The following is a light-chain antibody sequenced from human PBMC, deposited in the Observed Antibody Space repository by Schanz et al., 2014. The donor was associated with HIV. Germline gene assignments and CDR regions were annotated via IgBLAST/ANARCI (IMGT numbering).Light chain of an antibody. CDR2: DAS. V-gene: IGKV3D-20*01. CDR3: QQYGSSPGT. J-gene: IGKJ2*01. CDR1: QAVSGGH. Sequence: EIVLTQSPGTLSVSPGDRATLSCTASQAVSGGHLAWYQARPGLAPRLLIYDASSRATGIPDRFSGSGSSTDFTLTITRLEPEDFAVYYCQQYGSSPGTFGQGTKLEIK.